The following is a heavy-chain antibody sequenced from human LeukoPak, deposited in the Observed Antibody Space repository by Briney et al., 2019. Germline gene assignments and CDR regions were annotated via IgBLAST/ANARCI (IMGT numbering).Heavy chain of an antibody. CDR1: GFTFSSYE. V-gene: IGHV3-23*01. CDR2: IRGDGVTT. D-gene: IGHD2-21*02. CDR3: AKDDGWGQYAN. J-gene: IGHJ4*02. Sequence: GGSLRLSCAASGFTFSSYEMNWVRQAPGKGLEWVSGIRGDGVTTYYADSVKGRFTISRDNSKNTLYLQMNSLRAEDTAVYYCAKDDGWGQYANWGQGTLVTVSS.